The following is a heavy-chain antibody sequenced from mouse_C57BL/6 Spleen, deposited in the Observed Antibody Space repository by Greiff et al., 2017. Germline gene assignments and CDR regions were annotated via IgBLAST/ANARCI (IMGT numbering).Heavy chain of an antibody. V-gene: IGHV1-55*01. J-gene: IGHJ3*01. CDR2: FYPGSGST. CDR3: ARPNSTGKRFAY. Sequence: QVQLQQPGAELVKPGASVKMSCKASGYTFTSYCITWVKQRPGQGLEWIGDFYPGSGSTNYNEKFKGKATLTVDTSSSTAYMQLSSLTSEDSAVYYCARPNSTGKRFAYWGQGTLVTVSA. CDR1: GYTFTSYC. D-gene: IGHD2-5*01.